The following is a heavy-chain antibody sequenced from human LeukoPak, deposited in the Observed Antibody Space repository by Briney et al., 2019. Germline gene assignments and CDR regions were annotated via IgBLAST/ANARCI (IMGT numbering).Heavy chain of an antibody. V-gene: IGHV3-23*01. CDR1: GFTFSSYA. CDR2: ISGSGGST. J-gene: IGHJ6*02. D-gene: IGHD1-26*01. Sequence: GGSLRLSCAASGFTFSSYAMSWVRQAPGKGLEWVSAISGSGGSTYYADSVKGRFTISRDDSKSTLYLQMNSLRAEDTAVYYCAKVGHLSGSYFRGMDVWGQGTTVTVSS. CDR3: AKVGHLSGSYFRGMDV.